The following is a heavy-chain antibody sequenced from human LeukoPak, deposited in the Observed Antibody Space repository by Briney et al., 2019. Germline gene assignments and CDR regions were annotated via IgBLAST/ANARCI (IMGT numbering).Heavy chain of an antibody. J-gene: IGHJ4*02. CDR2: ISSSSSYT. CDR3: ARDGDGYNPGRVDY. Sequence: GGSLRLSCAASGFTFSDYYMSWIRQAPGKGLEWVSYISSSSSYTYYADSVKGRFTISRDNAKKSLYLQMNSLRAEDTAVYYCARDGDGYNPGRVDYWGQGTLVTVSS. CDR1: GFTFSDYY. D-gene: IGHD5-24*01. V-gene: IGHV3-11*05.